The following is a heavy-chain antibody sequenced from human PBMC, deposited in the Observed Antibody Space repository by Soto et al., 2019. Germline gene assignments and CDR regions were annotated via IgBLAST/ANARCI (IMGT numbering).Heavy chain of an antibody. CDR3: AKDFIVVVVAATTDAFDI. CDR2: ISGSGGST. Sequence: GGSLRLSCAASGFTFSSYAMSWVRQAPGKGLEWVSAISGSGGSTYYADSVKGRFTISRDNSKNTLYLQMNSLRAEDTAVYYCAKDFIVVVVAATTDAFDIRGQGTMVTVSS. D-gene: IGHD2-15*01. CDR1: GFTFSSYA. V-gene: IGHV3-23*01. J-gene: IGHJ3*02.